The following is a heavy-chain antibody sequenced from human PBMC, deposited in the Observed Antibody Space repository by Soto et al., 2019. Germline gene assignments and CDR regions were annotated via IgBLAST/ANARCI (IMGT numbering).Heavy chain of an antibody. CDR3: ARDFEGGWKLTNDAFDI. CDR2: IKQDGSEK. Sequence: EVQLVESGGGLVQPGGSLRLSCAASGFTFSSYWMSWVRQAPGKGLEWVANIKQDGSEKYYVDSVKGRFTISRDNAKNSLYLQMNSLRAEDTAVYYCARDFEGGWKLTNDAFDIWGQGTMVTVSS. D-gene: IGHD1-26*01. V-gene: IGHV3-7*05. J-gene: IGHJ3*02. CDR1: GFTFSSYW.